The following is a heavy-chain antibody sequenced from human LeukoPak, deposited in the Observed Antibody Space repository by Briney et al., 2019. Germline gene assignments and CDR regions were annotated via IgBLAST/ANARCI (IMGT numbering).Heavy chain of an antibody. CDR2: IYHSGST. J-gene: IGHJ4*02. CDR1: GGSLSSSNW. V-gene: IGHV4-4*02. D-gene: IGHD3-22*01. CDR3: ARASYHYDSSGYSD. Sequence: SETLSLTCAVSGGSLSSSNWWSWVRQPPGKGPEWIGEIYHSGSTNYNPSLKSRVTISVDKSKNQFSLKLSSVTAADTAVYYCARASYHYDSSGYSDWGQGTWSPSPQ.